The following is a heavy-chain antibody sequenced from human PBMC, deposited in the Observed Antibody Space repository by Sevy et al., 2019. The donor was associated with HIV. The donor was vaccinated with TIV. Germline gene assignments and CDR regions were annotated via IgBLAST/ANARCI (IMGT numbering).Heavy chain of an antibody. CDR1: GFTFSSDG. J-gene: IGHJ4*02. V-gene: IGHV3-48*01. D-gene: IGHD3-16*02. CDR3: MRDEDLVGGRYRPEI. Sequence: GGSLRLSCAASGFTFSSDGMNWVRQAPGKELQWISYMSDSGNTIYYEDSVKGRFTISRDNAKNSLFLQMNSLRVEDSAFYHCMRDEDLVGGRYRPEIWGQGTLVTVSS. CDR2: MSDSGNTI.